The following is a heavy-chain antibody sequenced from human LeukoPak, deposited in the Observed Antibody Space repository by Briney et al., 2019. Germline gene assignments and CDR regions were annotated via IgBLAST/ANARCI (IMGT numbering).Heavy chain of an antibody. V-gene: IGHV1-69*13. Sequence: SVKVSCKASGGTFSSYAISWVRQAPGQGLEWMGGIIPIFGTANYAQKFQGRVTITADESTSTAYMELSSLRSEDTAVYYCARGSFAVAGYWYFDLWGRGTLVTVSS. CDR3: ARGSFAVAGYWYFDL. J-gene: IGHJ2*01. D-gene: IGHD6-19*01. CDR1: GGTFSSYA. CDR2: IIPIFGTA.